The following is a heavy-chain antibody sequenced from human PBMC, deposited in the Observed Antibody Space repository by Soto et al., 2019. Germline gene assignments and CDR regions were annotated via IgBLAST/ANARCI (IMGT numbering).Heavy chain of an antibody. CDR1: GFTFSDYW. Sequence: GGSLRLSCVASGFTFSDYWMSWVRQAPGKGPEWVANIKFDESVKQYVDSVRGRFSISRDNFRNSLFLQMNSLRAGDTAIYYCVKDGGYCSSATCYSPRNHYFDSWGQGTQVTVSS. D-gene: IGHD2-2*01. V-gene: IGHV3-7*03. CDR2: IKFDESVK. J-gene: IGHJ4*02. CDR3: VKDGGYCSSATCYSPRNHYFDS.